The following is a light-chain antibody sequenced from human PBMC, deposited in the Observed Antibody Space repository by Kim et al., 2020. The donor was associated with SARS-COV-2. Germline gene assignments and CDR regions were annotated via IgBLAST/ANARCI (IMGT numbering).Light chain of an antibody. CDR1: QSVSSN. CDR2: GAS. Sequence: EIVMTQSPATLSVSPGERATLSCRASQSVSSNLAWYQQKPGQAPRLLIYGASTRATGIPARFSGSGSGTEFTLTISRLQSEDFAVYYCQQYNNWPYTFGQGTKLEI. CDR3: QQYNNWPYT. V-gene: IGKV3-15*01. J-gene: IGKJ2*01.